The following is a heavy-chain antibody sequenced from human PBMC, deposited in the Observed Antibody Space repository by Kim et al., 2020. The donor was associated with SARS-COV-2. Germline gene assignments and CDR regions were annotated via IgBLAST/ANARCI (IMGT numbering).Heavy chain of an antibody. Sequence: SETLSLTCTVSGGSISSGSYYWSWIRQPAGKGLEWIGRIYTSGSTNYNPSLKSRVTISVDTSKNQFSLKLSSVTAADTAVYYCARGDSYGSRRGEPPGVWYYYYGMDVWGQGTTVTVSS. J-gene: IGHJ6*02. CDR1: GGSISSGSYY. CDR3: ARGDSYGSRRGEPPGVWYYYYGMDV. CDR2: IYTSGST. V-gene: IGHV4-61*02. D-gene: IGHD5-18*01.